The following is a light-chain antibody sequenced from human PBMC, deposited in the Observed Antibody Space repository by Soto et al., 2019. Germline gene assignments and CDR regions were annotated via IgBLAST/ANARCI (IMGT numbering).Light chain of an antibody. Sequence: EVVMTQSPATLSVAPGEGATLSCRASQGIGTRLAWYQQIPGQAHRLLIYGASTRATGLPARFVGSGSGTEDTLTDSSLPSEDFAVYFCQQDNNCSITFGGGPNVQI. J-gene: IGKJ4*02. CDR2: GAS. V-gene: IGKV3-15*01. CDR3: QQDNNCSIT. CDR1: QGIGTR.